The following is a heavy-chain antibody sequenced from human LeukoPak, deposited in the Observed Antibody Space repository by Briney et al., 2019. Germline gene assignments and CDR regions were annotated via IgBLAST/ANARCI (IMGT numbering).Heavy chain of an antibody. J-gene: IGHJ3*02. D-gene: IGHD3-10*01. V-gene: IGHV4-59*01. CDR1: GGSLSSYC. CDR2: LCDSGST. Sequence: SETLSLTCTVSGGSLSSYCWSWVRQSPGKRLEWIGYLCDSGSTSFNPSLKSRVTVSLDTSKNQFSLKVTSMTAADTAVYYCTRVAFGDHFDIWGQGTMVTVSS. CDR3: TRVAFGDHFDI.